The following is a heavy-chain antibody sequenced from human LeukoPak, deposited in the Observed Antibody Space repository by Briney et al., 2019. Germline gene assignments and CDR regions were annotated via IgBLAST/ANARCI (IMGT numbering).Heavy chain of an antibody. CDR3: ARLSGAPVRHRIYHFDY. D-gene: IGHD1-14*01. J-gene: IGHJ4*02. Sequence: SETLSLSCAVSGYSISSGDFWCWVRQPPGREWECSWIIYHSGSTYKNPSLKCRVTISLDTSKNQFSLKLSSVTAADTAMYYCARLSGAPVRHRIYHFDYWGQGTLVTVSS. CDR1: GYSISSGDF. V-gene: IGHV4-38-2*01. CDR2: IYHSGST.